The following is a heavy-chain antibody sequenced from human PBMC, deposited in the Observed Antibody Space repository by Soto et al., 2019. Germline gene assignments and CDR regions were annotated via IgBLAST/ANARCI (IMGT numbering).Heavy chain of an antibody. V-gene: IGHV3-23*01. J-gene: IGHJ4*02. CDR2: RSGGVGSK. CDR3: AKGGYGGKFDY. CDR1: GFTFSNYA. D-gene: IGHD6-25*01. Sequence: SLRLSCAASGFTFSNYAMSWVRQAPGRGLEWVSARSGGVGSKYYADSVKGRFTISRDNSKNTLYLQMNSLGAEDTAVYYCAKGGYGGKFDYWGQGTLVTVSS.